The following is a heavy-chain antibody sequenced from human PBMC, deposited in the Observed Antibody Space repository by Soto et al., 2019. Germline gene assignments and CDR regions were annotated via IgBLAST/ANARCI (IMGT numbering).Heavy chain of an antibody. CDR3: ARGLTSSSWGYYYYYYGMDV. V-gene: IGHV3-7*03. CDR1: GFTFSSYW. CDR2: IKQDGSEK. D-gene: IGHD6-13*01. J-gene: IGHJ6*02. Sequence: GGSLRLSCAASGFTFSSYWMSWVRQAPGKGLEWVANIKQDGSEKYYVDSVKGRFTISRDNAKNSLYLQMNSLRAEDTAVYYCARGLTSSSWGYYYYYYGMDVWGQGTTVTV.